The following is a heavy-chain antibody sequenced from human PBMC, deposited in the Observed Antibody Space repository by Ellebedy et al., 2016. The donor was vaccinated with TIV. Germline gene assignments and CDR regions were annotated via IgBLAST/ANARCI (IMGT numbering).Heavy chain of an antibody. J-gene: IGHJ4*02. CDR1: GFTFSSHW. CDR2: IKFDGSHT. V-gene: IGHV3-74*01. CDR3: AREAINYGTSGYYFDY. Sequence: GESLKISCAASGFTFSSHWMHWVRQAPGKGLVWVSRIKFDGSHTVYADSVKGRFTISRDNAKNSVSLQMNSLRAEDTAVYYCAREAINYGTSGYYFDYWGQGTLVTVSS. D-gene: IGHD3-22*01.